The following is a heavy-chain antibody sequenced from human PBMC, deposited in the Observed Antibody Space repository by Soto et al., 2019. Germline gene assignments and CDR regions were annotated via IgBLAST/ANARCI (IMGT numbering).Heavy chain of an antibody. J-gene: IGHJ4*02. CDR3: AALGYCTNGVCSDVDY. CDR2: IIPIFGTA. Sequence: QVQLVQSGAEVKKPGSSVKISCKASGGTFSSYAISWVRQAPGQGLEWMGGIIPIFGTANYAQKFQGRVTITADESTSTAYMELSSLRSEDTAVYYCAALGYCTNGVCSDVDYWGQGTRVTVSS. D-gene: IGHD2-8*01. CDR1: GGTFSSYA. V-gene: IGHV1-69*12.